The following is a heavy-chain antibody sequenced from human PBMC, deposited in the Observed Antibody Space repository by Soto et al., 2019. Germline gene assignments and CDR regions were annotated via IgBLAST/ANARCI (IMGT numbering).Heavy chain of an antibody. CDR2: ISAYNGNT. V-gene: IGHV1-18*04. CDR1: GYTFTSYG. D-gene: IGHD3-22*01. J-gene: IGHJ6*02. Sequence: ASVKVSCKASGYTFTSYGISWVRQAPGQGLEWMGWISAYNGNTNYAQKLQGRVTMTTDTSTSTAYMELRGLRSDDTSVYYCAREGYYDSSGYYYGYYYYGMAVWGQGTTVTSP. CDR3: AREGYYDSSGYYYGYYYYGMAV.